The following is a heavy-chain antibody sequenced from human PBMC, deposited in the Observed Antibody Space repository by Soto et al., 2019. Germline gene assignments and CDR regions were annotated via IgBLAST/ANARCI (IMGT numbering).Heavy chain of an antibody. CDR2: FDPEDGET. CDR3: AKSLGDYYDSSGLHYYYYGMDV. J-gene: IGHJ6*02. D-gene: IGHD3-22*01. Sequence: ASVKVSCKASGYTFSSFDIFWVRQAPGKGLEWMGGFDPEDGETIYAQKFQGRVTMTEDTSTDTAYMELSSLRSEDTAVYYCAKSLGDYYDSSGLHYYYYGMDVWGQGTTVTVSS. V-gene: IGHV1-24*01. CDR1: GYTFSSFD.